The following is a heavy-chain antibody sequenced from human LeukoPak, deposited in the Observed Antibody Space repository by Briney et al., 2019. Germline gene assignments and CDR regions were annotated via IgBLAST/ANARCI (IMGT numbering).Heavy chain of an antibody. CDR3: ARGRSTGYPYYFEY. D-gene: IGHD5-12*01. Sequence: ASVKVSCKASGYTFTSYDINWVRQATGQGLEWIGWMNPNSGSTGYAQKFQGRVTITRNTSISTAYMELSGLRSEDTAVYYCARGRSTGYPYYFEYWGQGTLVTVSS. J-gene: IGHJ4*02. V-gene: IGHV1-8*03. CDR2: MNPNSGST. CDR1: GYTFTSYD.